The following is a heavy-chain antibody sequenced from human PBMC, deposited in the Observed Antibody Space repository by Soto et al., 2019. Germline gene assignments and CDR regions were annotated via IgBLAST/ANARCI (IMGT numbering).Heavy chain of an antibody. CDR2: IKSKTDGGTT. CDR3: TTDTYYYDSSGFDY. CDR1: GFTFSNAW. D-gene: IGHD3-22*01. V-gene: IGHV3-15*07. J-gene: IGHJ4*02. Sequence: GXSLRLSCAASGFTFSNAWMNWVRQAPLKGLEWVGRIKSKTDGGTTDYAAPVKGRFTISRDDSKNTLYLQMNSLKTEDTAVYYCTTDTYYYDSSGFDYWGQGTLVTVSS.